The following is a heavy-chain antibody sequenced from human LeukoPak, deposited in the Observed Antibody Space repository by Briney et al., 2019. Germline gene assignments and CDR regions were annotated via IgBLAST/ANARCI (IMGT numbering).Heavy chain of an antibody. J-gene: IGHJ1*01. D-gene: IGHD3-22*01. CDR2: IGGSGGST. CDR3: AKEGYYDSSGYGSIQH. V-gene: IGHV3-23*01. CDR1: GFTCSSYG. Sequence: LFWAAGGFTCSSYGMSWVRRAPGEGLEWVSAIGGSGGSTYYADSVKGRFTISRDNSKNTLYLQMNSLRAEDTAVYYCAKEGYYDSSGYGSIQHWGQGTLVTVSS.